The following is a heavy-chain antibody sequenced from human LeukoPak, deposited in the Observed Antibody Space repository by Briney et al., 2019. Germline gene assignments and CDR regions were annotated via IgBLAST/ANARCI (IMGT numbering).Heavy chain of an antibody. CDR1: IGSISSSKW. CDR2: IYLYGTT. CDR3: ARVRYGGYYDRNFDY. J-gene: IGHJ4*02. D-gene: IGHD3-22*01. V-gene: IGHV4-4*02. Sequence: SETLSLTCSVSIGSISSSKWWSWVRQSPVKGLEWIGEIYLYGTTNYNPSFTSRVTMSVDRSRNQFSLKLTSVTAADTAVYYCARVRYGGYYDRNFDYWGQGTLVTVSS.